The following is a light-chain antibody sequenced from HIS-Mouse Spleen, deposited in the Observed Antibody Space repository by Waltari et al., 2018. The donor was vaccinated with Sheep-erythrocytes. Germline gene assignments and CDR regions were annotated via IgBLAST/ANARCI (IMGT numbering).Light chain of an antibody. CDR3: CSYAGSSTPWV. CDR2: EGS. CDR1: SSDVGSYNL. Sequence: QSALTQPASVSGSPGQSIISCTGTSSDVGSYNLVPWYQQHPGKAPKLMIYEGSKRPSGVSNRFSGSKSGNTASLTISGLQAEDEADYYCCSYAGSSTPWVFGGGTKLTVL. V-gene: IGLV2-23*01. J-gene: IGLJ3*02.